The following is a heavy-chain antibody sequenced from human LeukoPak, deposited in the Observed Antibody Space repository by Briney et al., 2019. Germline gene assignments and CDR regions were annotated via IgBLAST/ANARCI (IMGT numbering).Heavy chain of an antibody. Sequence: GASVKVSCKASGYTFTDYYMHWVRQAPGQGLEWMGWISPNSGDTNYAQKFQGRVTLTRDTSISTAYMELSRLRSDDTAVYYCARESGSYEAYFDYWGQGTLVTVSS. J-gene: IGHJ4*02. CDR3: ARESGSYEAYFDY. CDR1: GYTFTDYY. CDR2: ISPNSGDT. D-gene: IGHD1-26*01. V-gene: IGHV1-2*02.